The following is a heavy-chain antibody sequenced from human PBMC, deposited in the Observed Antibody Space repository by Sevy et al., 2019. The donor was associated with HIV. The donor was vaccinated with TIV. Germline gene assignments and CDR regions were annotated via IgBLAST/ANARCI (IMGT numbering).Heavy chain of an antibody. CDR2: FYSDGRT. D-gene: IGHD3-22*01. V-gene: IGHV3-66*01. CDR1: GLSVSDNY. Sequence: GGSLRLSCAGSGLSVSDNYMNWVRQAPGKGLELVSVFYSDGRTYDADSLKGRFTISRENSKNTLYLHMSNLRPEDTAVYYCARVRYYDASGYYYYYYGMDVWRQGTTVTVSS. CDR3: ARVRYYDASGYYYYYYGMDV. J-gene: IGHJ6*02.